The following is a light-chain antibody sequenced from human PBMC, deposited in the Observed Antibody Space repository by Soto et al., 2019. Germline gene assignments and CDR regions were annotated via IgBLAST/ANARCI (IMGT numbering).Light chain of an antibody. V-gene: IGKV3D-20*02. CDR2: AAA. J-gene: IGKJ1*01. Sequence: EIVLTQSQGTVYLSPGDRATLSCRASRDFGSNYLAWYQQKPGQAPRLLIYAAARRATGIAYRLSGSRSGTDFTLTISSLEPEDFAVYYCQRLSNWPRTFGQ. CDR1: RDFGSNY. CDR3: QRLSNWPRT.